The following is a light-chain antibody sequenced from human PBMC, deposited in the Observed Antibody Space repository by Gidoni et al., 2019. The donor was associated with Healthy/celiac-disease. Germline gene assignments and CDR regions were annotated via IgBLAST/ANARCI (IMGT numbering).Light chain of an antibody. J-gene: IGKJ2*01. CDR2: GAS. V-gene: IGKV3-20*01. CDR3: QQYGSSPYT. CDR1: QSVSSSY. Sequence: PGERATLSCRASQSVSSSYLAWYQQKPGQAPRLLIYGASSRATGIPDRFSGSGSGTDFTLTISRLEPEDFAVYYCQQYGSSPYTCGQGTKLEIK.